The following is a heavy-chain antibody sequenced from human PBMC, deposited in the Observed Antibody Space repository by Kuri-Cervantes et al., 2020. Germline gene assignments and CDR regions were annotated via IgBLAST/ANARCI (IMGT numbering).Heavy chain of an antibody. CDR2: INHSGST. Sequence: GSLRLSCAVYGGSFSGYYWSWIRQPPEKGLEWIGEINHSGSTNYNSSLKSRVSISVDTSKNQFSLQLRSVTAADTAVYYCARVDSLAEYFQHWGQGTLVTVSS. J-gene: IGHJ1*01. D-gene: IGHD2-21*01. CDR3: ARVDSLAEYFQH. V-gene: IGHV4-34*01. CDR1: GGSFSGYY.